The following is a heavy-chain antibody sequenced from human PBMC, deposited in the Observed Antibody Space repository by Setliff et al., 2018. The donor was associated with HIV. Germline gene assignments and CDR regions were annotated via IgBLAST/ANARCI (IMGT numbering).Heavy chain of an antibody. D-gene: IGHD5-18*01. V-gene: IGHV3-21*06. CDR2: ISGSSGYE. CDR3: AREVYRYDDGSESMDV. CDR1: GFTFNNYA. J-gene: IGHJ6*03. Sequence: PGGSLRLSCAASGFTFNNYAMGWVRQAPGKGLEWVSSISGSSGYEYYADSVKGRFTISRDSAKNSLYLQTSSLRAEDTAVYYCAREVYRYDDGSESMDVWGKGTTVTVSS.